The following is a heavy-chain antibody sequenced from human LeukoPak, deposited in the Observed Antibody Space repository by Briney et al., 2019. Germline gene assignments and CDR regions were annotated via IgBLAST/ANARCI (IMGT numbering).Heavy chain of an antibody. CDR1: GYSISSCYY. CDR3: ARDGGRKDDY. D-gene: IGHD2-15*01. J-gene: IGHJ4*02. CDR2: IKQDGSEK. V-gene: IGHV3-7*01. Sequence: ETLSLTCTVSGYSISSCYYWGSIRQPPGDGLEWVANIKQDGSEKYYVDSVKGRFTISRDNAKKSLYLQMNSLRAEDTAVYYCARDGGRKDDYWGQGTLVTVSS.